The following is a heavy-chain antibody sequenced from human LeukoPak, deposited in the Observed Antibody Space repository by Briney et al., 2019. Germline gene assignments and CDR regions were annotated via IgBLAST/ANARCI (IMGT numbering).Heavy chain of an antibody. D-gene: IGHD6-25*01. J-gene: IGHJ4*02. Sequence: PSETLSLTCTVSGGSISPISSSTYYWGWIRQAPGKGLEWIGSLFYGENTHYSPFLKSRATLSVDSSKNQFSLKLTSVTAADAAVYFCARQLPTAAADTRGYFDYWGQGTVVTASS. V-gene: IGHV4-39*01. CDR1: GGSISPISSSTYY. CDR2: LFYGENT. CDR3: ARQLPTAAADTRGYFDY.